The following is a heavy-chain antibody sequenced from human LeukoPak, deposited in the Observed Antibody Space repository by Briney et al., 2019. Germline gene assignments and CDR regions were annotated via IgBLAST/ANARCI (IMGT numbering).Heavy chain of an antibody. J-gene: IGHJ6*03. V-gene: IGHV3-23*01. Sequence: GGSLRLSCEASGSGFTFGNFALSWVRQAPGKGLEWVSGISGSGYYTYYADSVKVRFTISRDNSKNTLYIEMNSLRAEDTAVYYCAKDGSWGDYYFYFYMDVWGKGTTVTVSS. D-gene: IGHD3-16*01. CDR1: GSGFTFGNFA. CDR2: ISGSGYYT. CDR3: AKDGSWGDYYFYFYMDV.